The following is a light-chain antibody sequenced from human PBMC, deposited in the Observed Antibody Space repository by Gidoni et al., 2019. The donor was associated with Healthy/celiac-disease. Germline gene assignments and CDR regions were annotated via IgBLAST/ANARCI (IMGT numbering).Light chain of an antibody. CDR1: QSVSSSY. V-gene: IGKV3-20*01. J-gene: IGKJ4*01. CDR3: QQYGSSPLT. Sequence: IVLTQSPGTLSLSPGERATLSCRASQSVSSSYLAWYQQKPGQAPRLLIYGASSRATGIPDRFSGSGSGTDFTLTISRLEPEDSAVYYCQQYGSSPLTFGGGNKVEIK. CDR2: GAS.